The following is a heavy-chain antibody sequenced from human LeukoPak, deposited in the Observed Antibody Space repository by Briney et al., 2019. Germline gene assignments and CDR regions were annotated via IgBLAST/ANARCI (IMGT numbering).Heavy chain of an antibody. J-gene: IGHJ3*02. Sequence: GGSLRLSCAASGFTFSSYGMHWVRQAPGKGLEWVAFIRYDGSNKYYADSVKGRFTISRDNSKNTLYLQMNSLRAEDTAVYYCAKVRYFDWGAFDIWGQGTMVTVSS. CDR1: GFTFSSYG. D-gene: IGHD3-9*01. V-gene: IGHV3-30*02. CDR2: IRYDGSNK. CDR3: AKVRYFDWGAFDI.